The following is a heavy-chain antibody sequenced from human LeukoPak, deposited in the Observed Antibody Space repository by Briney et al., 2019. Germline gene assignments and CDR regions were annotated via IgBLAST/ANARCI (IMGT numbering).Heavy chain of an antibody. Sequence: GRSLRLSCAASGFTFSSYAMHWVRQAPGKGLEWVAVISYDGSNKYYADSVKGRFTIPRDNSKNTLYLQMNSLRAEDTAVYYCAKLYGSGSFYYFDYWGQGTLVTVSS. CDR3: AKLYGSGSFYYFDY. CDR1: GFTFSSYA. D-gene: IGHD3-10*01. CDR2: ISYDGSNK. J-gene: IGHJ4*02. V-gene: IGHV3-30*04.